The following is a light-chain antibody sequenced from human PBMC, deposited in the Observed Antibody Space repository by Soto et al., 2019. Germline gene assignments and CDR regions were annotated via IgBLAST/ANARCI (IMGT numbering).Light chain of an antibody. J-gene: IGLJ2*01. CDR1: SSNIGAGYD. CDR3: QSYDSSLSGSKV. CDR2: GHS. Sequence: QSVLTQPPSVSGAPGQRGTISCTGSSSNIGAGYDVHWYQQLPGTAPKLLIYGHSNRPSGVPDRFSGSKSGTSASLAITGLQAEDEADYYCQSYDSSLSGSKVFGGGTKLTVL. V-gene: IGLV1-40*01.